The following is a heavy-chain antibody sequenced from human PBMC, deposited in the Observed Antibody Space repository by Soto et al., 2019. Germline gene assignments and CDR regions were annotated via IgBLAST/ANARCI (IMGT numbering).Heavy chain of an antibody. CDR2: IHYSGRA. CDR1: GGSISGYY. D-gene: IGHD6-25*01. J-gene: IGHJ3*02. V-gene: IGHV4-59*01. Sequence: QVQLQESGPGLVKPSGTLSLTCTVSGGSISGYYWNWIRQPPGKGLEWIGNIHYSGRADYNPSLKSRVTMAVDTSKNQFYVKLNSVTAADTAVYYCAREGAATFDIWGQGTMVTVSS. CDR3: AREGAATFDI.